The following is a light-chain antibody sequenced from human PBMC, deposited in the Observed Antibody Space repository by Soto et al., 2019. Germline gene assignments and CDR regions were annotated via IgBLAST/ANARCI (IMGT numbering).Light chain of an antibody. Sequence: QSVLTQPPSASGSPGQSVTISCTGTSSDVGGYNYASWYQQHPGKAPKLMIYEVTKRPSGVPDRFSGSKSGNTASLTVSGLQAEDEADYYCSSYAGSRYVFGTGTKVTVL. J-gene: IGLJ1*01. CDR1: SSDVGGYNY. CDR2: EVT. V-gene: IGLV2-8*01. CDR3: SSYAGSRYV.